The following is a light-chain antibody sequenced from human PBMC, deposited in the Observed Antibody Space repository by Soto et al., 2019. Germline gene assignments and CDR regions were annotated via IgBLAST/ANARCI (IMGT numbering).Light chain of an antibody. CDR2: DNN. J-gene: IGLJ1*01. Sequence: QSALTQPPAVSAAPGQKVTISCAGGSSNIGNNYVSGYQQLPGTSPKLLIYDNNRRPSRFPDRFSRSQSGTSATLSISALQTGHEADYQRVTLDSSLSDYVFRTWTKVTVL. CDR1: SSNIGNNY. CDR3: VTLDSSLSDYV. V-gene: IGLV1-51*01.